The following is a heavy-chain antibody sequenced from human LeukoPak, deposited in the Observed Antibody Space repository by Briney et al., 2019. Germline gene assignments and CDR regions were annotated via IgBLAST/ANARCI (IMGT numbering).Heavy chain of an antibody. CDR3: AGSGTAGAFDI. CDR1: GGSFSGYY. V-gene: IGHV4-34*01. D-gene: IGHD1-26*01. CDR2: INHSGST. Sequence: SETLSLTCAVYGGSFSGYYWSWIRQPPGKGLEWIGEINHSGSTNYNPSLKSRVTISVDTSKNQFSLKLSSVTAADTAVYYCAGSGTAGAFDIWGQGTMVTVSS. J-gene: IGHJ3*02.